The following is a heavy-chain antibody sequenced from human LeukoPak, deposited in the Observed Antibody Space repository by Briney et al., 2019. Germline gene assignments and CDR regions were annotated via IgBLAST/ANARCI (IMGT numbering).Heavy chain of an antibody. CDR2: ISGSGGGT. CDR1: GFTFSSYA. D-gene: IGHD6-13*01. V-gene: IGHV3-23*01. Sequence: GGSLRLSCAASGFTFSSYAMSWVRQAQGKGLEWVSAISGSGGGTYYADPVNARFTITRDNSKNSLYLQMNGLRAEDTAVYYFVKSSIAAVATLGYWGEGTLVTVSS. CDR3: VKSSIAAVATLGY. J-gene: IGHJ4*02.